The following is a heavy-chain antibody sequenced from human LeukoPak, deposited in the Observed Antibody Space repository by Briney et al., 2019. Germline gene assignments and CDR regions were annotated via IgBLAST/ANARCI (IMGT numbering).Heavy chain of an antibody. CDR2: IYNSGST. J-gene: IGHJ6*02. V-gene: IGHV4-39*01. CDR1: GVSISSSSYY. Sequence: SETLSLTCTVSGVSISSSSYYWGWIRQPPGKGLEWIGSIYNSGSTYYNPSLKSRVTISGNTSKHQFSLKLSSVTAADTAVYYCARQSYDYYGTDVWGQGTTVTVSS. CDR3: ARQSYDYYGTDV.